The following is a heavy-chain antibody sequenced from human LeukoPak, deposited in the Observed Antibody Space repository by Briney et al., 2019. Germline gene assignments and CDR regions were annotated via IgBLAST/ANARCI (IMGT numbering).Heavy chain of an antibody. V-gene: IGHV4-39*01. CDR3: ARGVTPRGIAVAGSTYFDY. J-gene: IGHJ4*02. D-gene: IGHD6-19*01. CDR2: IYYRGST. Sequence: SETLSLTCTVSGGSIGSSSYYWGWIRQPPGKGLEWIGSIYYRGSTYYNPSLKSRVTISVDTSKNQFSLKLSSVTAADTAVYYCARGVTPRGIAVAGSTYFDYWGQGNLVTVSS. CDR1: GGSIGSSSYY.